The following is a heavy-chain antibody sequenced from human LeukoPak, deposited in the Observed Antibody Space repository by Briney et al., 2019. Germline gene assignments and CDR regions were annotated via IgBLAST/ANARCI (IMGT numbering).Heavy chain of an antibody. D-gene: IGHD6-19*01. CDR3: ARVHSSGWYYFDY. CDR1: GGSISGHY. Sequence: SETLSLTCTVSGGSISGHYWSWIRQPPGKGLKWIGYIYYSGSTNYNPSLKSRVTISVDTSKNQFSLKLSSVTAADTAVYYCARVHSSGWYYFDYWGQGTLVTVSS. V-gene: IGHV4-59*11. CDR2: IYYSGST. J-gene: IGHJ4*02.